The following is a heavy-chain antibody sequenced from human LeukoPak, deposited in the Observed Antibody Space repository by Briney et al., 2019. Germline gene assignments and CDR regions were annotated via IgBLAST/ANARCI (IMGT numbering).Heavy chain of an antibody. V-gene: IGHV1-69*06. CDR1: GGTFSSYA. J-gene: IGHJ5*02. CDR2: IIPIFGTA. D-gene: IGHD3-10*01. CDR3: ARDVMVRGHNWFDP. Sequence: SGKVSCKASGGTFSSYAISWVRHAPGQGLEWRGGIIPIFGTANYAQKFQGRVTITADKSTSTAYMELSSLRSEDTAVYYCARDVMVRGHNWFDPWGQGPLVTVSS.